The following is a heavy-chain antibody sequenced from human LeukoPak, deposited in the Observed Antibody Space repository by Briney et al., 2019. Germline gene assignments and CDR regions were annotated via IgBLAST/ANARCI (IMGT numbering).Heavy chain of an antibody. CDR3: ARERGVRGVMVVRSYMDV. V-gene: IGHV1-2*02. CDR1: GYTFTGYY. Sequence: ASVKVSCKASGYTFTGYYMHWVRQAPGQGLEWMGWINPNSGGTNYAQKFQGRVTMTRDTSISTAYMELSRLRSDDTAVYYCARERGVRGVMVVRSYMDVWGKGTTVTVSS. J-gene: IGHJ6*03. D-gene: IGHD3-10*01. CDR2: INPNSGGT.